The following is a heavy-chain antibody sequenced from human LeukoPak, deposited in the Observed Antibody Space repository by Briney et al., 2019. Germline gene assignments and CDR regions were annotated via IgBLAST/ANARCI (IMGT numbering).Heavy chain of an antibody. V-gene: IGHV3-7*01. J-gene: IGHJ4*02. CDR2: IKQDGSDK. CDR1: GFTFNNYW. D-gene: IGHD3-10*01. Sequence: GGSLRLSCAASGFTFNNYWMTWVRQAPGKGLEWVANIKQDGSDKYYGDSVKGRFTISRDNSKNTLFLQMNSLRAEDTALYYCARDAGNYDSGTSRFDYWGQGTLVTLSS. CDR3: ARDAGNYDSGTSRFDY.